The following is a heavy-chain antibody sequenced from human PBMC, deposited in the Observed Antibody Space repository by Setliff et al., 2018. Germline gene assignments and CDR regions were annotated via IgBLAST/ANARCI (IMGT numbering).Heavy chain of an antibody. CDR3: ATRLGDF. J-gene: IGHJ4*02. CDR1: GGSFSTYY. Sequence: ETLSLTCAVYGGSFSTYYWIWIRQPPGKGLEWIGEIKSKADGGTADFAAPVKGRFTISRDDSKNTMSLQMNSLKTEDTAVYFCATRLGDFWGQGTLVTVSS. CDR2: IKSKADGGTA. V-gene: IGHV3-15*01.